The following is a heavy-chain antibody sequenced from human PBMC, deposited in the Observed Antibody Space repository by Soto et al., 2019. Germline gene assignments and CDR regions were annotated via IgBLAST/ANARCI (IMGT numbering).Heavy chain of an antibody. CDR1: GGSTRTDY. J-gene: IGHJ5*02. V-gene: IGHV4-59*01. CDR2: IHYSGST. CDR3: ARAYCICDTCSPYNCSLP. D-gene: IGHD2-15*01. Sequence: SETLSLTCTVSGGSTRTDYWSWIRQPPGKGLEWIGYIHYSGSTNYSPSLKSRVTISVDTSKNQFSLKLSSVTAADTAVYYCARAYCICDTCSPYNCSLPSCQTPLVSV.